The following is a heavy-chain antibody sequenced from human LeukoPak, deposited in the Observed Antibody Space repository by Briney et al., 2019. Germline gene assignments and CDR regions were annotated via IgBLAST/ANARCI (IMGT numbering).Heavy chain of an antibody. CDR2: ISGSGGST. Sequence: GGSLRLSCAASGFTFSSYAMSWVRQAPGRGLEWVSAISGSGGSTYHADSVKGRFTISRDNSKNTVHLQMNSLRAEDTAVYHCARQLGYCSGGSCYFDNWGQGTLVTVSS. CDR3: ARQLGYCSGGSCYFDN. V-gene: IGHV3-23*01. CDR1: GFTFSSYA. J-gene: IGHJ4*02. D-gene: IGHD2-15*01.